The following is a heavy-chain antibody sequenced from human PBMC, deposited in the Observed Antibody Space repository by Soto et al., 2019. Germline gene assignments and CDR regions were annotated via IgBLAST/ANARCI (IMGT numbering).Heavy chain of an antibody. CDR2: ISGSGGST. D-gene: IGHD2-15*01. Sequence: GGSLRLSCAASGFTFSSYAMSWVRQAPGKGLEWVSAISGSGGSTYYADSVKGRFTISRDNSKNTLYLQMNSLRAEDTAVYYCAKDGGYCSGGSCRDAFDIWGQGTMVTVSS. V-gene: IGHV3-23*01. CDR1: GFTFSSYA. CDR3: AKDGGYCSGGSCRDAFDI. J-gene: IGHJ3*02.